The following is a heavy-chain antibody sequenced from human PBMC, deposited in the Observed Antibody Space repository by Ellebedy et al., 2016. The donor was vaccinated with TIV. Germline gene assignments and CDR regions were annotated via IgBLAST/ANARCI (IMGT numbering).Heavy chain of an antibody. J-gene: IGHJ4*02. V-gene: IGHV3-21*01. CDR3: ARVGPAAIELSYFDY. D-gene: IGHD2-2*01. CDR1: GFTFSSYS. Sequence: GESLKISCAASGFTFSSYSMNWVRQAPGKGLEWVSSISSSSSYIYYADSVKGRFTISRDNAKNSLYLQMNSLRAEDTAVYYCARVGPAAIELSYFDYWGQGTLVTVSS. CDR2: ISSSSSYI.